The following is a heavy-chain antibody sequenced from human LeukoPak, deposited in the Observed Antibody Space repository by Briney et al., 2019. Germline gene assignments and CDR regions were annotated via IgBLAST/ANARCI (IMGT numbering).Heavy chain of an antibody. CDR1: GGSFSGYY. CDR2: INHSGST. V-gene: IGHV4-34*01. J-gene: IGHJ4*02. D-gene: IGHD6-6*01. Sequence: SETLSLTCAVYGGSFSGYYWSWIRQPPGKGLEWIGEINHSGSTNYNPSLKSRVTISVDTSKNQFSLKLSSVTAADTAVYYCARGSIAARPVGRKPPNRAHAYYFDYWGQGTLVTVSS. CDR3: ARGSIAARPVGRKPPNRAHAYYFDY.